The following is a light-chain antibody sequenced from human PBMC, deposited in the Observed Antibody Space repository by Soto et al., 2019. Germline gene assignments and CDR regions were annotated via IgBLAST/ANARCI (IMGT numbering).Light chain of an antibody. Sequence: DFVMTQSPDSLAVSLGERSTINCKSSQSFLSSSNNKNYLAWFQQKPGQPPKLLIYWASARKPGVPDRFIGSGSGTDFTLTITSLQAEDVAVYYCQQYYTTPITFGGGTKVDIK. CDR3: QQYYTTPIT. J-gene: IGKJ4*01. CDR2: WAS. CDR1: QSFLSSSNNKNY. V-gene: IGKV4-1*01.